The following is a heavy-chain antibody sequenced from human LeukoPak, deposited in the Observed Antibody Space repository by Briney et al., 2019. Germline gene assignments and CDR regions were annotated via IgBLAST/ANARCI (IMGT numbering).Heavy chain of an antibody. V-gene: IGHV3-30*03. CDR2: ISYDGSNK. CDR3: ARGASRVVAATEGGY. D-gene: IGHD2-15*01. CDR1: GFTVSSNY. J-gene: IGHJ4*02. Sequence: GGSLRLSCAASGFTVSSNYMSWVRQAPGKGLEWVAVISYDGSNKYYADSVKGRFTISRDNSKNTLYLQMNSLRAEDTAVYYCARGASRVVAATEGGYWGQGTLVTVSS.